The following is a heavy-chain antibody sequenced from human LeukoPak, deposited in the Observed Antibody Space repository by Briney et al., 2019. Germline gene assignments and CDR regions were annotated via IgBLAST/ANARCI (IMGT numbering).Heavy chain of an antibody. CDR2: INPSGGST. V-gene: IGHV1-46*01. CDR3: ASGTVAYGMDV. Sequence: ASVKVSCKASGYTFTGYYMHWVRQAPGQGLEWMGIINPSGGSTSYAQKFQGRVTMTRDTSTSTVYMELSSLRSEDTAVYYCASGTVAYGMDVWGQGTTVTVSS. J-gene: IGHJ6*02. CDR1: GYTFTGYY. D-gene: IGHD4-23*01.